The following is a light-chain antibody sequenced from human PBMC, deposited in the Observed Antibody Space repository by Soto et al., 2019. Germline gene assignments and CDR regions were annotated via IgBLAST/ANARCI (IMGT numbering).Light chain of an antibody. V-gene: IGKV1-5*01. J-gene: IGKJ2*02. Sequence: DIQMTQSLSTLSASVGDTVTITCRASQSISSWLAWYRQKPGKAPELLIFEASSLRSGVPSRFSGSGSGTEFTLTISSLQPDDIATYYCQQYDSYKGTFGQGTKLEIK. CDR2: EAS. CDR1: QSISSW. CDR3: QQYDSYKGT.